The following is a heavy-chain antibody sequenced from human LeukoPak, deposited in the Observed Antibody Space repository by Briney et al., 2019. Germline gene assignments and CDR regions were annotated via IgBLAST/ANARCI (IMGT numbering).Heavy chain of an antibody. CDR1: GGSITNSDYF. J-gene: IGHJ4*02. CDR3: ARLDASSAHFSGSFPDY. D-gene: IGHD3-10*01. V-gene: IGHV4-39*01. Sequence: SETLSLTCTVSGGSITNSDYFWGWIRQPPGKGLEWIGNVDYSGRTHYNPSLMSRVTIYADNSKNLFSLKLRSVTAADTAVYYCARLDASSAHFSGSFPDYWGQGTLVTVSS. CDR2: VDYSGRT.